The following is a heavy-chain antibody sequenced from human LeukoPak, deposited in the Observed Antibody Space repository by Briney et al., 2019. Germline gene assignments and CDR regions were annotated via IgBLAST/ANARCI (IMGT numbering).Heavy chain of an antibody. D-gene: IGHD3-22*01. J-gene: IGHJ5*02. CDR2: IKEDGSEK. CDR1: GFTFSNAW. V-gene: IGHV3-7*01. CDR3: ATYSSDFGRLDP. Sequence: PGGSLRLSCAASGFTFSNAWMSWDRQAPGKGLEGVANIKEDGSEKNYVDSVKGRFTISRDNAKNTLYLQMNSLRADDTAVYYCATYSSDFGRLDPWGQGTQVTVSS.